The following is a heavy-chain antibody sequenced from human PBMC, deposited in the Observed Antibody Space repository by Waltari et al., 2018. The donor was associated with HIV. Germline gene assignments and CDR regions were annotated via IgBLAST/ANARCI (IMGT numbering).Heavy chain of an antibody. CDR1: GGTFSSYA. Sequence: QVQLVQSGAEVKKPGSSVKVSCTASGGTFSSYAISWVRQAPGQVLEWMGGFIPICGTANYAQKFQGRVTITADESTSTAYMELSSLRSEDTAVYYCARDLNYYDSSGYFGGGYWGQGTLVTVSS. V-gene: IGHV1-69*01. CDR3: ARDLNYYDSSGYFGGGY. D-gene: IGHD3-22*01. J-gene: IGHJ4*02. CDR2: FIPICGTA.